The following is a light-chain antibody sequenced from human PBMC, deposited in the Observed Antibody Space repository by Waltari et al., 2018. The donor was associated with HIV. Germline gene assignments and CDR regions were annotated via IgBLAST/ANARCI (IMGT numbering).Light chain of an antibody. J-gene: IGKJ3*01. CDR1: QNIGKD. CDR2: AAS. V-gene: IGKV1-39*01. CDR3: QQTYLTTFT. Sequence: DIQMTQSPSSLSASVGDRIPITCRTSQNIGKDLNWYQQKPGTAPKVLIFAASSLNSGVPSRFSGSGSGTDFTLTISSLQPEDFATYYCQQTYLTTFTFGPGTNVDFK.